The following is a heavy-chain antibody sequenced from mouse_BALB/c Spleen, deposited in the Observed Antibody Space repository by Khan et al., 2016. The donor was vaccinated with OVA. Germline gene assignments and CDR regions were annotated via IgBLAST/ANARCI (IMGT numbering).Heavy chain of an antibody. D-gene: IGHD1-1*01. Sequence: QIQLVQSGPELKKPGESVKISCKASGYTFTNYGINWVKQAPGKGLKWMGWINTNTGEPTYAEEFKGRFAFSLDTSASTAYLQLNNLKTEDTATYFCARGNYCGGNNWFAYWGQGTLVTVSA. CDR3: ARGNYCGGNNWFAY. J-gene: IGHJ3*01. CDR1: GYTFTNYG. CDR2: INTNTGEP. V-gene: IGHV9-3*02.